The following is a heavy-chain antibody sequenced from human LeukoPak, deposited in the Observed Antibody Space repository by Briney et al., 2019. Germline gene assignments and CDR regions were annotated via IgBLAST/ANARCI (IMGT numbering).Heavy chain of an antibody. CDR2: ISHRGRT. J-gene: IGHJ4*02. CDR1: GGSLSDYY. CDR3: ARSYDSSGSPDY. D-gene: IGHD3-22*01. Sequence: KPSETLSLTCAVYGGSLSDYYWSWIRQSPGKGLEWIGEISHRGRTYYNLSLKSRVTISIDTSKNQFSLKVNSVSAADTAVYYCARSYDSSGSPDYWGQGTLVTVSS. V-gene: IGHV4-34*01.